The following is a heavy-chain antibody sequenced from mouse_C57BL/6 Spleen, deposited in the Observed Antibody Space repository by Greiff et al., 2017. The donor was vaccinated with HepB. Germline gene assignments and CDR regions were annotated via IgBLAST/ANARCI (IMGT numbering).Heavy chain of an antibody. CDR2: INPSNGGT. CDR3: AREGGDY. J-gene: IGHJ2*01. V-gene: IGHV1-53*01. Sequence: QVQLKQSGPDLVKPGASVKLSCKASGYTFTSYWMHWVKQRPGQGLGWIGNINPSNGGTNYNEKFKSKATMTIDKSSSTAYMQLSSLTSEDSAVYYSAREGGDYWGQGTTVTVSS. CDR1: GYTFTSYW.